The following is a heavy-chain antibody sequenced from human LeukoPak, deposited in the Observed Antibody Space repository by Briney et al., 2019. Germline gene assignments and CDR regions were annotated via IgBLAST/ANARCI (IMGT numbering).Heavy chain of an antibody. CDR3: ARDKGDDIWDS. Sequence: QPGGSLRLSCAASGFTFSSHDMNWFRQAPGKGLEWISHISDSGSIYYADSVKGRFTISTDNATNSLYMHMNSSRAEDTAVDYCARDKGDDIWDSWGQGTLVTVSS. J-gene: IGHJ4*02. CDR2: ISDSGSI. CDR1: GFTFSSHD. D-gene: IGHD3-9*01. V-gene: IGHV3-48*03.